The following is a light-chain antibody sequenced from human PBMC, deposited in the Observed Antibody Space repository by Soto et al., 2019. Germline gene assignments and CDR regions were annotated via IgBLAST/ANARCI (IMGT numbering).Light chain of an antibody. J-gene: IGKJ5*01. V-gene: IGKV1-33*01. Sequence: DTQMIPSPYTLSASVGARVTITCRASQDISSYLCWYQQKPGKAPNLLIYDASSLKTGVPSRFSGSGSGTDFTFTIKSLQPEDFATYYCQQYDHVQVTFGQGTRLETK. CDR2: DAS. CDR3: QQYDHVQVT. CDR1: QDISSY.